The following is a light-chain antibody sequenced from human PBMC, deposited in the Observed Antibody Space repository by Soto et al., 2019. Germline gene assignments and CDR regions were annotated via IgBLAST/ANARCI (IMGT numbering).Light chain of an antibody. CDR1: SSNIGEGYD. J-gene: IGLJ3*02. CDR3: QSYGSSLSGSV. CDR2: GNS. Sequence: QPVLTQPPSVSGSPGQRVTISCTGSSSNIGEGYDLHWYQQLPGTAPKLLIYGNSNRPSGVPDRFSGSKSGTAASLAITGLQAEDEADYYSQSYGSSLSGSVFGGGTKVTVL. V-gene: IGLV1-40*01.